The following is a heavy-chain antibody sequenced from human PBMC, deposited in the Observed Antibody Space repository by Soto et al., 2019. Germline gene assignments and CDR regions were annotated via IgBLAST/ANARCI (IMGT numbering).Heavy chain of an antibody. CDR1: GFTFSSYS. V-gene: IGHV3-48*02. D-gene: IGHD3-22*01. CDR2: ISSSSSTI. J-gene: IGHJ4*02. Sequence: QSGGSLRLSCAASGFTFSSYSMNWVRQAPGKGLEWVSYISSSSSTIYYADSVKGRFTISRDNAKNSLYLQMNSLRDEDTAVYYCARDEPYYYDSSGYYSYYFDYWGQGTLATVSS. CDR3: ARDEPYYYDSSGYYSYYFDY.